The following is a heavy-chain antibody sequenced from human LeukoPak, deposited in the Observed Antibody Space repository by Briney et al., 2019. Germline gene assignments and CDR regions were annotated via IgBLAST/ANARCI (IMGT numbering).Heavy chain of an antibody. CDR2: INPSGGNT. CDR3: ARDLRYSSGWSASGMDV. CDR1: GYTFTSYY. D-gene: IGHD6-19*01. Sequence: GASVKVSCKASGYTFTSYYMHWVRQAPGQGLEWMGIINPSGGNTNYAQKLQGRVSMTTDTSTSTAYMDLRSLRSDDTAVYYCARDLRYSSGWSASGMDVWGKGTTVTISS. J-gene: IGHJ6*03. V-gene: IGHV1-46*01.